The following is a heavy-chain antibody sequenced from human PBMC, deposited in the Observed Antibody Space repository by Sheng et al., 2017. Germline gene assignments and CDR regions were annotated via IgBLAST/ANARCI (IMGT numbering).Heavy chain of an antibody. CDR3: TRANVGAGTPPFDI. J-gene: IGHJ4*02. D-gene: IGHD6-19*01. CDR1: DYTFTTYG. V-gene: IGHV1-18*01. CDR2: INAYHGNT. Sequence: QVQLVQSGSEVEKPGASVRVSCKASDYTFTTYGINWVRQAPGQGLEWMGWINAYHGNTNYAPRFQDRVTVTTDTSTTTAYMELRGLRSDDTAIYYCTRANVGAGTPPFDIWGQGTLVTVSS.